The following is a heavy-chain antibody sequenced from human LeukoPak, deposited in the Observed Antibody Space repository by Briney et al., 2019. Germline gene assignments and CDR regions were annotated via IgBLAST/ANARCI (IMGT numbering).Heavy chain of an antibody. CDR1: GFTFDDYA. Sequence: GGSLRLSCAASGFTFDDYAMHWVRQAPGKGLEWVSLISWDGGSTYYADSVKGRFTISRDNSKNSLYLQMNSLRAEDTALYYCAKDREEHSSSWYYFDYWGQGTLVTVSS. J-gene: IGHJ4*02. V-gene: IGHV3-43D*03. CDR3: AKDREEHSSSWYYFDY. D-gene: IGHD6-13*01. CDR2: ISWDGGST.